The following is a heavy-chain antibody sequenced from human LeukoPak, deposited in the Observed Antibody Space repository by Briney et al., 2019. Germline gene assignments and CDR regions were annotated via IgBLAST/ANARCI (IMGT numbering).Heavy chain of an antibody. CDR1: GYTFTSYG. CDR3: ARDFPLSDPRLRYFDWAYYYYGMDV. CDR2: ISAYNGNT. V-gene: IGHV1-18*01. Sequence: GASVKVSCKASGYTFTSYGISWVRQAPGQGLEWMGWISAYNGNTNYAQKLQGRVTMTTDTSTSTAYMELRSLRSDDTAVYYCARDFPLSDPRLRYFDWAYYYYGMDVWGQGTTVTVSS. D-gene: IGHD3-9*01. J-gene: IGHJ6*02.